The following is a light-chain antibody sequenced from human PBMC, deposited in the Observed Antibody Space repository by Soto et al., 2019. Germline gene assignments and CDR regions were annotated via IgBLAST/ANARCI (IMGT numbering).Light chain of an antibody. V-gene: IGKV3-20*01. CDR1: QSVSSTS. Sequence: EIVLTQSPGTLSLSPGEGATLSCRASQSVSSTSLAWYQQKVGQAPRLLIHGASSRATGIPDRFSGSGSGTDFTLTISRLEPEDFAVYYCQQYDNSPYTFGQGTKLEIK. J-gene: IGKJ2*01. CDR3: QQYDNSPYT. CDR2: GAS.